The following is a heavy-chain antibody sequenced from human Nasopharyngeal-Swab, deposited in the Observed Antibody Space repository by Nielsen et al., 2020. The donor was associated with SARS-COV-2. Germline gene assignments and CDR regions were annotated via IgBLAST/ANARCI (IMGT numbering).Heavy chain of an antibody. V-gene: IGHV4-4*02. CDR3: ARDPLVPAASDAFDI. D-gene: IGHD2-2*01. Sequence: SETLSLTCAVSGGSISSSNWWSWVRQPPGKGLEWIGEIYHSGSTNYNPSLKSRVTISVDTSKNQFSLKLSSVTAADTAVYYCARDPLVPAASDAFDIWGQGTMVTVSS. J-gene: IGHJ3*02. CDR1: GGSISSSNW. CDR2: IYHSGST.